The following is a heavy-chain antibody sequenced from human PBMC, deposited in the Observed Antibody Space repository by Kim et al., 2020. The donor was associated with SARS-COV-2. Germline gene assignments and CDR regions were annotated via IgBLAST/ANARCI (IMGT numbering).Heavy chain of an antibody. V-gene: IGHV1-18*01. D-gene: IGHD5-12*01. Sequence: ASVKVSCKASGYTFTSYGISWVRQAPGQGLEWMGWISAYNGNTNYAQKLQGRVTMTTDTSTSTAYMELRSLRSDDTAVYYCAGGSPIDNSGYDPMVAPRYYYYGMDVWGQGTTVTVSS. J-gene: IGHJ6*02. CDR2: ISAYNGNT. CDR3: AGGSPIDNSGYDPMVAPRYYYYGMDV. CDR1: GYTFTSYG.